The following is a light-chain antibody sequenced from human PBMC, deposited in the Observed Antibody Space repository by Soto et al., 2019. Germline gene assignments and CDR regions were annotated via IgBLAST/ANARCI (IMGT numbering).Light chain of an antibody. CDR3: HQYHSNPQT. V-gene: IGKV4-1*01. CDR2: WAS. Sequence: DIGMTQSPDSLAVSLGERATINCKSSQSVLYSSNNKNYLAWYQQKPGQPPKLLIYWASTRESGVPDRFSGSGSGTDFTLTISSLQAEDVAVYYCHQYHSNPQTFGQGTKVEIK. CDR1: QSVLYSSNNKNY. J-gene: IGKJ1*01.